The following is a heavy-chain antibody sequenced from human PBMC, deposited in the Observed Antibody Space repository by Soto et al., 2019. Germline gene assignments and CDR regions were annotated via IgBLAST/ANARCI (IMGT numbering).Heavy chain of an antibody. D-gene: IGHD2-2*01. V-gene: IGHV3-23*01. J-gene: IGHJ3*02. CDR1: GFTFSSYA. CDR3: AKDHPYCSSTSCQAAYSSSWYDAFDI. Sequence: GGSLRLSCAASGFTFSSYAMSWVRQAPGKGLEWVSAISGSGGSTYYADSVKGRFTISRDNSKNTLYLQMNSLRAEDTAVYYCAKDHPYCSSTSCQAAYSSSWYDAFDIWGQGTMVTVSS. CDR2: ISGSGGST.